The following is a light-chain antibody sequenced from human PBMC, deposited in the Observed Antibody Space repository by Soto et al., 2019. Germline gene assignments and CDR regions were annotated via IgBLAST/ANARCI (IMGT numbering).Light chain of an antibody. Sequence: EIVLTQSPGTLSLSPGQRATLSCRASQSVSSSYLAWYQQKTGQAPRLLIYGASSRATGIADRFSGSGSGTDFTLTVSRLEPEDCAVYYCQQYGSSPRTFGQGTKVEIK. CDR3: QQYGSSPRT. CDR1: QSVSSSY. CDR2: GAS. V-gene: IGKV3-20*01. J-gene: IGKJ1*01.